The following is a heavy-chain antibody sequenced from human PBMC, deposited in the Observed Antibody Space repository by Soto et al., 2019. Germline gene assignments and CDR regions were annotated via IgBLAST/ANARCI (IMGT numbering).Heavy chain of an antibody. CDR2: ISSSSSYT. V-gene: IGHV3-11*05. D-gene: IGHD2-2*01. J-gene: IGHJ6*02. CDR1: GFTFSDYY. CDR3: ARVDVVVPAATVYYYYGMDV. Sequence: GGALRFSCAASGFTFSDYYMSWIRQAPGKGLEWVSYISSSSSYTNYADSVKGRFTISRDNAKNSLYLQMNSLRAEDTAVYYCARVDVVVPAATVYYYYGMDVWGQGTTVTVSS.